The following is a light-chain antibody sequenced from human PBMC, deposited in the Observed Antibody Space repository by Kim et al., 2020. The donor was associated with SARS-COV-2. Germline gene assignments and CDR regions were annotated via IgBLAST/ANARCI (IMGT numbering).Light chain of an antibody. CDR3: AAWDDNLSGYV. J-gene: IGLJ1*01. V-gene: IGLV1-47*01. Sequence: GQVFTISCAGSGSANGGNLVDWYQQLQGRAPKLLIYRPNWRPSGVAARFSASTSGTLASLAISGLRSEDEADYYCAAWDDNLSGYVFGSGTKVTVL. CDR2: RPN. CDR1: GSANGGNL.